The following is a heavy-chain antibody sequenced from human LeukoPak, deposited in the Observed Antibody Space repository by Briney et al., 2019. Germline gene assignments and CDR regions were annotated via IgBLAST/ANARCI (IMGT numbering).Heavy chain of an antibody. CDR2: INRNGGSA. D-gene: IGHD5-24*01. CDR1: GFTFDDYG. Sequence: GGSLRLSCAASGFTFDDYGMSWVRQAPGKGLEWVSGINRNGGSAGYADSVKGRFTISRDNVKNSLFLQMNSLRAEDTAVYYCARDQRDGYNYVSYYMDVWGKGTTVTVSS. CDR3: ARDQRDGYNYVSYYMDV. J-gene: IGHJ6*03. V-gene: IGHV3-20*04.